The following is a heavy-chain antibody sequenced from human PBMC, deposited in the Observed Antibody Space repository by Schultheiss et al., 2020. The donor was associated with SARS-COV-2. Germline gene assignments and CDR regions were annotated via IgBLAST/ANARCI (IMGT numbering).Heavy chain of an antibody. V-gene: IGHV3-23*01. CDR3: AREEYYGGAFDI. D-gene: IGHD3-3*01. CDR1: GFTFRGYW. J-gene: IGHJ3*02. CDR2: ISGSGGST. Sequence: GGSLRLSCAASGFTFRGYWMLWVRQAPGKGLEWVSAISGSGGSTYYADSVKGRFTISRGNAKNSLYLQMNSLRAEDTAVYYCAREEYYGGAFDIWGQGTMVTVSS.